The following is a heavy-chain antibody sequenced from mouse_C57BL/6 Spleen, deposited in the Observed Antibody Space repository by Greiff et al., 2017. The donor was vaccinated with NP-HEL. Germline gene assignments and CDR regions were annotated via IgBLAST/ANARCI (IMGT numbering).Heavy chain of an antibody. J-gene: IGHJ3*01. CDR3: ARYYDDDVSWCAY. CDR1: GYTFTSYW. D-gene: IGHD2-4*01. Sequence: VQLQQPGAELVKPGASVKLSCKASGYTFTSYWMHWVKQRPGQGLEWIGMIHPNSGSTNYNEKFKSKATLTVDKSSSTAYMQLSSLTSEDSAVYYGARYYDDDVSWCAYWGQGTLVTVSA. V-gene: IGHV1-64*01. CDR2: IHPNSGST.